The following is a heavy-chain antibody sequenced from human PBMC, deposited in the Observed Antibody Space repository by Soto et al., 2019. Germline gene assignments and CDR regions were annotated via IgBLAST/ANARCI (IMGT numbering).Heavy chain of an antibody. J-gene: IGHJ4*02. Sequence: QVQLVQSGAEVKKPGASVKVSCKASGYTFTSYAMHWVRQAPGQRLEWMGWINAGNGNTKYSQKFQGRVTITRDTSASTAYMELSSLRSEDTAVYYCAREARGYYDSSGYPDYWGQGTLVTVSS. CDR3: AREARGYYDSSGYPDY. CDR2: INAGNGNT. CDR1: GYTFTSYA. V-gene: IGHV1-3*01. D-gene: IGHD3-22*01.